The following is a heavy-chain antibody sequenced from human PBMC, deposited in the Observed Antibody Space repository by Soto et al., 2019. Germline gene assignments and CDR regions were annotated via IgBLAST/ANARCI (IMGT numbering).Heavy chain of an antibody. CDR1: GVIFGDYA. CDR3: AKDRITIFGVVTPVSGPRGYGMDV. V-gene: IGHV3-49*03. J-gene: IGHJ6*02. CDR2: IRSKAYGGTT. D-gene: IGHD3-3*01. Sequence: GRFQRLPCTVSGVIFGDYAMSWFRQDPGKGLEWVGFIRSKAYGGTTDYGASVKGRFSISRDDSRSIAFLQMTSLKTEDTAVYYCAKDRITIFGVVTPVSGPRGYGMDVWGQGTTVTVSS.